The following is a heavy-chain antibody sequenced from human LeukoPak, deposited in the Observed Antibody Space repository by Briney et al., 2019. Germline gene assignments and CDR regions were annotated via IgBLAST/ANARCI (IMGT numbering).Heavy chain of an antibody. D-gene: IGHD2-21*02. V-gene: IGHV1-2*02. CDR2: INPSSGGT. CDR3: ARDQGDSLTSLVVY. J-gene: IGHJ4*02. CDR1: GYTFTGYH. Sequence: ASVKVSCKASGYTFTGYHIQWVRQAPGQGPEWMGWINPSSGGTNYAEKFQGRVTMTRDTSITTTYMELSGLGSDDTAIYYCARDQGDSLTSLVVYWGQGTLVTVSS.